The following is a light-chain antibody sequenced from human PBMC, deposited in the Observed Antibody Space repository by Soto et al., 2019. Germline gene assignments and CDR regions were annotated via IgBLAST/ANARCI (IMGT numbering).Light chain of an antibody. CDR2: AAS. J-gene: IGKJ1*01. CDR3: QQYHTDWT. V-gene: IGKV1-12*01. Sequence: DIQMTQSPSSVSAFVGDRVTITCRASQGISRSLAWYQQKSGEAPKLLIYAASLLQSGVPSRFSGSGSGTDFTLTITRLQPEDFATYYCQQYHTDWTFGQGTKVEIK. CDR1: QGISRS.